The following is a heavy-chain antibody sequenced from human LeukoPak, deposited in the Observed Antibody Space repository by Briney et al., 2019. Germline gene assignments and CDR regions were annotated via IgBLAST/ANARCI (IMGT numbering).Heavy chain of an antibody. CDR3: ARGAPIGAQRGYSYGW. Sequence: TSETLSLTCAVYGGSFSGYYWSWIRQPPGKGLEWIGEINHSGSTNYNPSLKSRVTISVDTSKNQFSLKLSSVTAADTAVYYCARGAPIGAQRGYSYGWWGQGTLVTVSS. CDR2: INHSGST. V-gene: IGHV4-34*01. J-gene: IGHJ4*02. D-gene: IGHD5-18*01. CDR1: GGSFSGYY.